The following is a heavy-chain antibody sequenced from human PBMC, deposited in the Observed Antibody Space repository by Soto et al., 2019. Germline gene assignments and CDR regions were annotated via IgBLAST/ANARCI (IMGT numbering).Heavy chain of an antibody. D-gene: IGHD3-16*01. V-gene: IGHV3-74*01. CDR3: ARVRDYDYIWGSYYSGGWYFDL. CDR1: GFTFSSYW. Sequence: EVQLVESGGGLVQPGGSLRLSCAASGFTFSSYWMHWVRQAPGKGLVWVSRINSDGSSTSYADSVKGRFTISRDNAKNTLYLQMNSLGAEDTAVYYCARVRDYDYIWGSYYSGGWYFDLWGRGTLVTVSS. CDR2: INSDGSST. J-gene: IGHJ2*01.